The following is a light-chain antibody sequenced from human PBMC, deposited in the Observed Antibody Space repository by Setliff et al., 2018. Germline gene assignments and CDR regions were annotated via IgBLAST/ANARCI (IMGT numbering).Light chain of an antibody. CDR3: SSYTSGSTLV. CDR1: SSDVGGYNY. J-gene: IGLJ2*01. Sequence: QSVLSQPASVTGSPGQSITISCTGTSSDVGGYNYVSWYQQQPGKAPKLLIYEVTKRPSGVSNRFSGSKSANTASLTISGLQAEDETDYYCSSYTSGSTLVFGGGTKVTVL. CDR2: EVT. V-gene: IGLV2-14*01.